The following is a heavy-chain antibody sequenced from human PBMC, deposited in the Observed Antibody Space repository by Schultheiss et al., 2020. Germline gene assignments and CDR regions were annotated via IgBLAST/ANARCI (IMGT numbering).Heavy chain of an antibody. CDR3: AKLQQLES. D-gene: IGHD6-13*01. CDR1: GFTFSSYA. J-gene: IGHJ5*02. V-gene: IGHV1-69*04. Sequence: GGSLRLSCAASGFTFSSYAISWVRQAPGQGLEWMGRIIPILGIANYAQKFQGRVTITADKSTSTAYMELSSLRSEDTAVYYCAKLQQLESWGQGTLVTVSS. CDR2: IIPILGIA.